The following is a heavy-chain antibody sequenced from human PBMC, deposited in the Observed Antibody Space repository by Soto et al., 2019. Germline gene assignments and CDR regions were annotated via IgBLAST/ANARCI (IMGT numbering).Heavy chain of an antibody. D-gene: IGHD4-17*01. CDR2: INPSGGST. CDR1: GYTFTSYY. Sequence: ASVKVSCKASGYTFTSYYMHWVRQAPGQGLEWMGIINPSGGSTSYAQKLQGRVTMTRDTSTSTVYMELSSLRSEDTAVYYCARVVGAVTKYWYFDLWGRGTLVTVSS. CDR3: ARVVGAVTKYWYFDL. J-gene: IGHJ2*01. V-gene: IGHV1-46*03.